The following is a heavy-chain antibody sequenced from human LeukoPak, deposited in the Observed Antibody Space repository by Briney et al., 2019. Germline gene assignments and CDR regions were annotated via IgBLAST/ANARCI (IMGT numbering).Heavy chain of an antibody. Sequence: GGSLRLSCAASGFTFSSYSMNWVRQAPGKGLEWVSSIISSSSYIYYADSVKGRFTISRDNAKNSLYLQMNSLRAEDTAVYYCARSRIEILGTYYFDYWGQGTLVTVSS. CDR2: IISSSSYI. D-gene: IGHD2-15*01. CDR3: ARSRIEILGTYYFDY. J-gene: IGHJ4*02. CDR1: GFTFSSYS. V-gene: IGHV3-21*01.